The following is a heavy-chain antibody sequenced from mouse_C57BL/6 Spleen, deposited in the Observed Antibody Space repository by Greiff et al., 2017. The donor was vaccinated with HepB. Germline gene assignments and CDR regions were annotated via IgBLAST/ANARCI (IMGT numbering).Heavy chain of an antibody. J-gene: IGHJ4*01. CDR3: ARGGFYAMDY. CDR1: GYTFTDYY. Sequence: EVQLQQSGPVLVKPGASVKMSCKASGYTFTDYYMNWVKQSHGKSLEWIGVINPYNGGTSYNQKFKGKATLTVDKSSSTAYIEIKSLTSEDSAVYDCARGGFYAMDYWGQGTSVTVSS. CDR2: INPYNGGT. V-gene: IGHV1-19*01. D-gene: IGHD3-1*01.